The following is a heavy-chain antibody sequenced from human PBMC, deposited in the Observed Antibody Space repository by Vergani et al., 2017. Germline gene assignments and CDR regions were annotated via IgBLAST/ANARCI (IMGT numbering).Heavy chain of an antibody. CDR2: ISYNGLDV. Sequence: EVQLLESGGGLVQPGRSLRLSCAGSGFIFSDYGMMWVRQSPGKGPEWVAGISYNGLDVGYSESVEGRFTISRDNSKNSLFLQMNNVRAEDTASYHCARGALYSFYYFMDVWGKGATVKVSS. D-gene: IGHD3-10*02. CDR1: GFIFSDYG. CDR3: ARGALYSFYYFMDV. V-gene: IGHV3-20*01. J-gene: IGHJ6*03.